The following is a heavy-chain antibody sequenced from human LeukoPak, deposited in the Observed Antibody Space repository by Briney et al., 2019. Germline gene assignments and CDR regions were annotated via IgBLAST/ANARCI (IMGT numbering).Heavy chain of an antibody. Sequence: ASVKVSCKAFEYTFSSYSIHWVHQAPGQRLEWMGWINAGKGNTKYSQNLQGRVTVTGDTSASTAYMELSSLTSEDTAVYYCARGSCSSTSCFMDVWGQGTTVTVSS. CDR1: EYTFSSYS. CDR2: INAGKGNT. V-gene: IGHV1-3*01. D-gene: IGHD2-2*01. J-gene: IGHJ6*02. CDR3: ARGSCSSTSCFMDV.